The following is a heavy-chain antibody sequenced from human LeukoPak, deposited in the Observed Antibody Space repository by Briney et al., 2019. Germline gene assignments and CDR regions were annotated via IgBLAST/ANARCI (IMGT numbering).Heavy chain of an antibody. V-gene: IGHV1-8*01. CDR2: MNPNSGNT. CDR1: RYTFTTYD. J-gene: IGHJ4*02. D-gene: IGHD7-27*01. Sequence: GASVKVSCKASRYTFTTYDIHWVRQAPGQGLESMGWMNPNSGNTGYAQKFQGRVTMTRNTSISAAYMDLSSLRSEDTAVYYCATTKPNWGAFDYWGQGTLVTVSS. CDR3: ATTKPNWGAFDY.